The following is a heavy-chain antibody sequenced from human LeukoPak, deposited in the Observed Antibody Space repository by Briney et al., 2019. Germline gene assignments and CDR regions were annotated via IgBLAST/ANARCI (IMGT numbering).Heavy chain of an antibody. D-gene: IGHD2-2*01. CDR1: GFTFSSHA. CDR3: ARNDYANYYFDY. Sequence: PGGSLRLSCAASGFTFSSHAMHWVRQAPGKGLEWVAVISYDGSSRYYADSVKGRFTVSRDNSKNTLYLQMNSLRAEDTAVYYCARNDYANYYFDYWGQGTLDRVSS. CDR2: ISYDGSSR. V-gene: IGHV3-30-3*01. J-gene: IGHJ4*02.